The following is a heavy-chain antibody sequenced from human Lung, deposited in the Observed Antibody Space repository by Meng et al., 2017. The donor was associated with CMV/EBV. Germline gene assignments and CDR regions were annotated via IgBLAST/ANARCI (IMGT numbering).Heavy chain of an antibody. J-gene: IGHJ4*02. CDR2: ISRSGGT. CDR1: SVSLTNYY. V-gene: IGHV4-34*01. CDR3: AGKLYCSLGPCYSWVH. Sequence: SSVSLTNYYWTWVRQPPGKGLEWVEAISRSGGTNYDPSLDSRVTISVNSTRKQVSLKESSVTAADAAVYYYAGKLYCSLGPCYSWVHWGQGTLVTVSS. D-gene: IGHD2-15*01.